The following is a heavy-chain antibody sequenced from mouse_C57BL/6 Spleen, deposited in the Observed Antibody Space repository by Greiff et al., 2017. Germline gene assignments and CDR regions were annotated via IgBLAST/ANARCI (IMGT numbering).Heavy chain of an antibody. CDR3: TRRGDVGAMDY. Sequence: VKLQQSGAELVRPGASVTLSCKASGYTFTDYEMHWVKQTPVHGLEWIGAIDPETGGTAYNQKFKGKAILTADKSSSTAYMELRSLTSEDSAVYYCTRRGDVGAMDYWGQGTSVTVSS. D-gene: IGHD3-1*01. CDR2: IDPETGGT. V-gene: IGHV1-15*01. J-gene: IGHJ4*01. CDR1: GYTFTDYE.